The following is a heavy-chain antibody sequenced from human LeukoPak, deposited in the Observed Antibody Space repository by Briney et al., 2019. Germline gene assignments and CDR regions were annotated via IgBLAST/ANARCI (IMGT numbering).Heavy chain of an antibody. CDR3: ARDPDCSGGSCYSEDWFDP. CDR2: INPNSGGT. V-gene: IGHV1-2*02. J-gene: IGHJ5*02. D-gene: IGHD2-15*01. CDR1: GYTFTGYY. Sequence: ASVKVSCEASGYTFTGYYMHWVRQAPGQGLEWMGWINPNSGGTNYAQEFQGRVTMTRDTSISTAYMELSRLRSDDTAVYYCARDPDCSGGSCYSEDWFDPWGQGTLVTVSS.